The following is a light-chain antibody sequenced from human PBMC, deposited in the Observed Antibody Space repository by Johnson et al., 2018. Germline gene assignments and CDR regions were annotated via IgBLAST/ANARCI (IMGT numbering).Light chain of an antibody. CDR3: GTWDSSLSAGNV. Sequence: QSVLTQPPSVSAAPGQKVTISCSGSSSNIGNNYVSWYQQLPGTAPKLLIYENNKRPSGITDRFSGSKSCPSATMGITGLQPGDEANYYCGTWDSSLSAGNVFGTGTKVTVL. V-gene: IGLV1-51*02. CDR1: SSNIGNNY. J-gene: IGLJ1*01. CDR2: ENN.